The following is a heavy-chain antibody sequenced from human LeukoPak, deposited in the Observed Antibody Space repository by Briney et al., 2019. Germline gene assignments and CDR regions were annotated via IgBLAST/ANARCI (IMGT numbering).Heavy chain of an antibody. J-gene: IGHJ6*03. Sequence: SETLSLTCTVSGGSISSYYWSWLRQPPGKGLEWIGYIYTSGSTNYNPSLKSRVTISVDTSKNQFSLKLSSVTAADTAVYYCARVPAAITPDYYYYMDVWGKGTTVTVSS. CDR3: ARVPAAITPDYYYYMDV. V-gene: IGHV4-4*09. D-gene: IGHD2-2*02. CDR1: GGSISSYY. CDR2: IYTSGST.